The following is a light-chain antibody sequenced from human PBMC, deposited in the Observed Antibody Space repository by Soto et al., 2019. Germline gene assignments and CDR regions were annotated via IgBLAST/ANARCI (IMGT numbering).Light chain of an antibody. CDR2: GAS. J-gene: IGKJ4*01. Sequence: EIVLTQSPGTLSLSPGERATLSCRASQSVSSSYLAWYQQKPGQAPRLLIYGASGRATGIPDRFSGSESGTDFTLTITRLEPEDFAVYYCQQYGSSALTFGGGTKVEIK. V-gene: IGKV3-20*01. CDR1: QSVSSSY. CDR3: QQYGSSALT.